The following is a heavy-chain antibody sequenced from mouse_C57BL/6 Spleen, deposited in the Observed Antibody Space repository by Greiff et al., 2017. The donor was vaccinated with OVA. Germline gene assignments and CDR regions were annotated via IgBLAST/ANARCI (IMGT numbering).Heavy chain of an antibody. CDR2: IWRGGST. CDR3: AKGGGKDPWFAY. J-gene: IGHJ3*01. D-gene: IGHD1-1*02. CDR1: GFSLTSYG. Sequence: VKLVESGPGLVQPSQRLSITCTVSGFSLTSYGVHWVRQSPGKGLEWLGVIWRGGSTDYNAAFMSRLSITKDNSKSQVFFKMNSLQADDTAIYYCAKGGGKDPWFAYWGQGTLVTVSA. V-gene: IGHV2-5*01.